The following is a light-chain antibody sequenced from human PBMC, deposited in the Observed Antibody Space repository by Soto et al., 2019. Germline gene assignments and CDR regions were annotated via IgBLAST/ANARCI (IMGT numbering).Light chain of an antibody. J-gene: IGLJ1*01. CDR2: DVK. CDR1: SSDVGGYNY. CDR3: CSYAGDYTFV. V-gene: IGLV2-11*01. Sequence: QSALSQPRSVSGSPGQSVTLSCTGTSSDVGGYNYVTWYQQYPGKAPKVMIYDVKTRPSGVPDRFSGSKSGNTASLIISGLQADDEADYYCCSYAGDYTFVFGTGTKVTVL.